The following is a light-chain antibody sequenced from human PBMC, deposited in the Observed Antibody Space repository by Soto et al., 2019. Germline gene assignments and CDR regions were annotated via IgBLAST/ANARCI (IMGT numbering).Light chain of an antibody. J-gene: IGLJ1*01. CDR3: SSYVGTNSYV. CDR1: SSDVGGYDY. V-gene: IGLV2-8*01. CDR2: EVS. Sequence: QSVLTQPPSASGSPVHSVTLSCTETSSDVGGYDYVSWYKQHPGKAPKLMIYEVSKRPSGVPDRFSGSKSGNTAALTVSGLQAEDEADYYCSSYVGTNSYVFGTGTKVTVL.